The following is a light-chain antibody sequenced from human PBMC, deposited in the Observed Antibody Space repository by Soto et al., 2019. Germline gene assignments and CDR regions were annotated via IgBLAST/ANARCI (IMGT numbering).Light chain of an antibody. CDR3: CSFAGSSTYV. CDR2: EGS. J-gene: IGLJ1*01. V-gene: IGLV2-23*01. Sequence: QSVLTQPASVSGSPGQSITISCTGTSSDVGSYNLVSWYQHHPGKAPKLMIYEGSKRPSGVSNRFSGSKSGNTASLTISGFQAEDEADYYCCSFAGSSTYVFGTGTKVTVL. CDR1: SSDVGSYNL.